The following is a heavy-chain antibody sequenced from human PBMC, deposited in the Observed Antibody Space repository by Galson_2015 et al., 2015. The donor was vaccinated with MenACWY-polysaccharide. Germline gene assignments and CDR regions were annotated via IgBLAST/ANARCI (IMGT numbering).Heavy chain of an antibody. D-gene: IGHD2-21*02. J-gene: IGHJ4*01. Sequence: SLRLSCAASGFTFSSFWMRWVRQAPGKGLEWVANIKQDESEKYYVDSAKGRFTISRDNAKNTLYPQMNSLRVEDTAVYYCAREVHHRDCVYGDHGTLFSCAS. CDR1: GFTFSSFW. V-gene: IGHV3-7*01. CDR3: AREVHHRDCVY. CDR2: IKQDESEK.